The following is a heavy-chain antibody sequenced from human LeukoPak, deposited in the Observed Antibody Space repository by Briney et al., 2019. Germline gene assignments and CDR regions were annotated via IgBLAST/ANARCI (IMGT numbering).Heavy chain of an antibody. J-gene: IGHJ4*02. CDR2: IYYSGST. Sequence: SETLSLTCTVSGGSISSGGYYWSWLRQHPGKGLEWIGYIYYSGSTYYNPSLKSRVTISVDTSKNQFSLKLSSVTAADTAVYYCARAADPRATIDYWGQGTLVTVSS. CDR1: GGSISSGGYY. D-gene: IGHD5-12*01. V-gene: IGHV4-31*03. CDR3: ARAADPRATIDY.